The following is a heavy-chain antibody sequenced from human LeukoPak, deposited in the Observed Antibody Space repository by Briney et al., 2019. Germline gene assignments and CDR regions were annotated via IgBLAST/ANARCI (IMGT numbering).Heavy chain of an antibody. CDR1: GFTFSSYG. J-gene: IGHJ6*02. CDR3: AKVPRWLEYYYYGMDV. V-gene: IGHV3-30*02. D-gene: IGHD6-19*01. Sequence: GGSLRLSCAASGFTFSSYGMHWVRQAPGKGLEWVAFIRYDGSNKYYADSVKGRFTISRDNSKNTLYLQMNSLRAEDTAVYYCAKVPRWLEYYYYGMDVWGQGTTVTVSS. CDR2: IRYDGSNK.